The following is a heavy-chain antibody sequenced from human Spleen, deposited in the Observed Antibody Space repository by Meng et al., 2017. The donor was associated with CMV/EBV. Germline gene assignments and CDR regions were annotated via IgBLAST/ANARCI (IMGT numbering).Heavy chain of an antibody. Sequence: YTFTDYCVHWVSQAPGQGVEWMGWIKPNNGDANYTQEFQGRITMTRYTSIRTLYMELRSLRSDDTAVYYCAKGKRGAYYSWGFWFDPWGQGTLVTVSS. CDR3: AKGKRGAYYSWGFWFDP. J-gene: IGHJ5*02. CDR2: IKPNNGDA. V-gene: IGHV1-2*02. CDR1: YTFTDYC. D-gene: IGHD3-16*01.